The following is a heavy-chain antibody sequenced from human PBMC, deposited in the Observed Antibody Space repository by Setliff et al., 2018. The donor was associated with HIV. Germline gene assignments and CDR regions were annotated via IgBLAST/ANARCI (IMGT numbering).Heavy chain of an antibody. J-gene: IGHJ4*02. D-gene: IGHD6-19*01. CDR3: ARESSSGWYNYFDY. V-gene: IGHV4-38-2*02. Sequence: SETLSLTCTVSGDSISSHYWSWIRQPPGKGLEWIGSIYHSGSTYYNPSLKSRVTISVDTSKNQFSLKLSSVTAADTAVYYCARESSSGWYNYFDYWGQGTLVTVSS. CDR2: IYHSGST. CDR1: GDSISSHY.